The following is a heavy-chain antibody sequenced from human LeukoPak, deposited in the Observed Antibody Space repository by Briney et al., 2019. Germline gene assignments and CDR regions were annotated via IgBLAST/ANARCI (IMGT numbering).Heavy chain of an antibody. CDR2: INPRDDST. J-gene: IGHJ4*02. CDR3: ARDSPSRGLPYDY. Sequence: AASVKVSCKASGYTFSSYYIHWVRQAPGQGLEWMGIINPRDDSTSYAQKFQGRLTVTRDMSTSTVSMEMSSLRSEDTAVYYCARDSPSRGLPYDYGGRGTLVT. V-gene: IGHV1-46*01. D-gene: IGHD2-15*01. CDR1: GYTFSSYY.